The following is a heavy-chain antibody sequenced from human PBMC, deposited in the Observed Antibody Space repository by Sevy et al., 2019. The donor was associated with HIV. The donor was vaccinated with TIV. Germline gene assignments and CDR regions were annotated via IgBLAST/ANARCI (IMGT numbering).Heavy chain of an antibody. CDR2: INQDGSAN. CDR1: EFTFSSFR. V-gene: IGHV3-7*01. CDR3: ARELSLIRGPVAFDI. D-gene: IGHD3-10*01. Sequence: GGSLRLSCAASEFTFSSFRMSWVRQAPGKGLEWVANINQDGSANSFVDSVKGRFTVSRDNAENSLYLQMNSLRAEDTAVYYCARELSLIRGPVAFDIWGRGTMVTVSS. J-gene: IGHJ3*02.